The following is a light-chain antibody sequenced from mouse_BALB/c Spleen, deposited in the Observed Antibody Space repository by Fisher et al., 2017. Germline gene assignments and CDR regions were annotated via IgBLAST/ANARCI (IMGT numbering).Light chain of an antibody. V-gene: IGKV4-51*01. Sequence: DIVLTQTPAIMAASLGQKVTMTCSASSSVSSSNLHWYQQKSETSPKPWIYDTSKLASGVPARFSGSGSGTSYSLTISSMEAEDAATYYCQQFTSSPWTFGGGTKLEIK. CDR3: QQFTSSPWT. J-gene: IGKJ1*01. CDR2: DTS. CDR1: SSVSSSN.